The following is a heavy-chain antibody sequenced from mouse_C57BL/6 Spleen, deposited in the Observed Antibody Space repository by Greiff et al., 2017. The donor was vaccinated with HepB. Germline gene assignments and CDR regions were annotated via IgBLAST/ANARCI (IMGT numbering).Heavy chain of an antibody. Sequence: VQLVESGAELARPGASVKLSCKASGYTFTSYGISWVKQRTGQGLEWIGEIYPRSGNTYYNEKFKGKATLTADKSSSTAYMELRSLTSEDSAVYFCARYDYDVYFDYWGQGTTLTVSS. CDR2: IYPRSGNT. CDR3: ARYDYDVYFDY. J-gene: IGHJ2*01. CDR1: GYTFTSYG. V-gene: IGHV1-81*01. D-gene: IGHD2-4*01.